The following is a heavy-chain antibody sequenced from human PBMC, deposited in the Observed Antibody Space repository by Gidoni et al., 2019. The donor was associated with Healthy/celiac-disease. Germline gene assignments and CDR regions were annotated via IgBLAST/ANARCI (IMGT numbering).Heavy chain of an antibody. D-gene: IGHD2-15*01. V-gene: IGHV3-66*01. CDR1: GFPVSSNY. CDR2: IYSGGST. J-gene: IGHJ6*02. CDR3: AREADTGWYYYYGMDV. Sequence: EVQLVESGGGLVQPGGSLRLSCAASGFPVSSNYMSWVRQAPGKGLGWVSVIYSGGSTYYADSVKGRFTISRDNSKNTLYLQMNSLRAEDTAVYYCAREADTGWYYYYGMDVWGQGTTVTVSS.